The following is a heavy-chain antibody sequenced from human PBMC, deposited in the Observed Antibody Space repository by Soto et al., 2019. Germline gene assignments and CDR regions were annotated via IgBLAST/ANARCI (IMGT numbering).Heavy chain of an antibody. CDR2: IYYSGST. D-gene: IGHD2-15*01. CDR1: GGSISSSSYY. CDR3: SRVCWYCSGGSPLPGAFDI. J-gene: IGHJ3*02. Sequence: PSETLSLTCTVSGGSISSSSYYWGWIRQPPGKGLEWIGYIYYSGSTNYNPSLKSRVTISVDTSKNQFSLKLSSVTAADTAVYYCSRVCWYCSGGSPLPGAFDIWGQGTMVTVSS. V-gene: IGHV4-61*05.